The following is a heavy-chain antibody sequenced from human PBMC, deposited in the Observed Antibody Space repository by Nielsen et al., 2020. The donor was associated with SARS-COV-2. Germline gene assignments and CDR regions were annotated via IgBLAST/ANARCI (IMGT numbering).Heavy chain of an antibody. Sequence: SETLSLTCAVYGGSFSGYYWSWIRQPPGKGLEWIGEINHSGSTNYNPSLKSRVTISVDTSKNQFSLKLSSVTAADTAVYYCARYSSSWDGSKNYFDYWGQGTLVTVSS. CDR1: GGSFSGYY. D-gene: IGHD6-13*01. V-gene: IGHV4-34*01. J-gene: IGHJ4*02. CDR2: INHSGST. CDR3: ARYSSSWDGSKNYFDY.